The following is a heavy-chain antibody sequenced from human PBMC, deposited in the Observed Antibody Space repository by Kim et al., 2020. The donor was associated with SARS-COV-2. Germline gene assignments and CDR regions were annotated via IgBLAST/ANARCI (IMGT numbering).Heavy chain of an antibody. Sequence: GGSLRLSCAASGFTFSNCWMNWVRQAPGKGLEWVANIKQVGIEKYYVDFVKGRFTISRDNAKNSLYLQMNSLRAEDTAVYYCASDQYSPIDYWGQGILVTVSS. D-gene: IGHD5-18*01. V-gene: IGHV3-7*01. CDR2: IKQVGIEK. CDR1: GFTFSNCW. J-gene: IGHJ4*02. CDR3: ASDQYSPIDY.